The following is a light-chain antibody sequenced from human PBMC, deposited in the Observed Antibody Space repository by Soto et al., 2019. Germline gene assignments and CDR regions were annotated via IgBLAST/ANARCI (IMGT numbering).Light chain of an antibody. V-gene: IGLV4-69*01. J-gene: IGLJ3*02. CDR3: QSLGTGIQV. CDR1: SGYSTYA. Sequence: QSVLTQSPSASASLGASVKLTCTLSSGYSTYAIAWHQQQSEKGPRFLMKINYDGTHSKGDGFFDRFSGSSSGAERHLTISSLQSEDEADYYCQSLGTGIQVFGGGTQPTVL. CDR2: INYDGTH.